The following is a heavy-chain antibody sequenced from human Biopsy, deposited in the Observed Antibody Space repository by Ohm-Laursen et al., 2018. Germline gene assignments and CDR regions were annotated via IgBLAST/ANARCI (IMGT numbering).Heavy chain of an antibody. J-gene: IGHJ4*02. D-gene: IGHD3-3*01. Sequence: SLRLSCSASGFRFSGYHMNWVRQAPGKGLEWLSYIKSDSSTIYYADSVKGRFTISRDNAKNSLFLQMNSLRAEDTAVYYCARFPDFWSGYYVDSWGQGTLVTVSS. V-gene: IGHV3-48*01. CDR3: ARFPDFWSGYYVDS. CDR1: GFRFSGYH. CDR2: IKSDSSTI.